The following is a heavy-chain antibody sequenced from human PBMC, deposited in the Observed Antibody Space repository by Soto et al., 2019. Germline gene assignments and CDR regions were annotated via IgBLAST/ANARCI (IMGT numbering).Heavy chain of an antibody. V-gene: IGHV4-4*07. CDR3: VRDGTKTLRDWFDP. Sequence: SETLSLTCTVSGASISGFYWSWIRKSAGKGLEWIGRIYATGTTDYNPSLKSRVMMSVDTSKKQLSLKLRSVTAADTAVYYCVRDGTKTLRDWFDPWGQGISVTVSS. D-gene: IGHD1-1*01. CDR2: IYATGTT. J-gene: IGHJ5*02. CDR1: GASISGFY.